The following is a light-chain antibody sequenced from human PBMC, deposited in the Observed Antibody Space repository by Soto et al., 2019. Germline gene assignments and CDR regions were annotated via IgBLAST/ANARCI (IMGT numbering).Light chain of an antibody. CDR1: QSARSS. J-gene: IGKJ5*01. V-gene: IGKV3D-15*01. CDR3: QQYDNWPIT. CDR2: AAS. Sequence: EIVMTQSPATLSVSPGERATLSCRASQSARSSLAWYQQKPGQAPRLLIYAASSRATGIPDRFSGGGSGTDFTLTISSLQSEDFAVYYCQQYDNWPITLGQGTRMEI.